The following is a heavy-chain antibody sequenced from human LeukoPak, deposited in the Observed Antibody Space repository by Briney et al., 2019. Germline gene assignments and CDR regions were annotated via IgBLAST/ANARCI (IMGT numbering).Heavy chain of an antibody. CDR1: GFTFSYYS. CDR2: ISSSSSYI. CDR3: ARDSFRSNWNYVGY. V-gene: IGHV3-21*01. J-gene: IGHJ4*02. D-gene: IGHD1-20*01. Sequence: GGSLRLSCAASGFTFSYYSMNWVRQAPGKGLEWVSSISSSSSYIYYAGSVKGRFTISRDNAKNSLYLQMNSLRAEDTAVYYCARDSFRSNWNYVGYWGQGTLVTVSS.